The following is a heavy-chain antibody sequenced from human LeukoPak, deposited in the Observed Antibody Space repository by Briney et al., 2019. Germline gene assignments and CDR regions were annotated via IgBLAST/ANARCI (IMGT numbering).Heavy chain of an antibody. CDR1: GLTVSSSY. D-gene: IGHD3-22*01. Sequence: GGSLRLSCAASGLTVSSSYMSWVRQAPGKGLEWVSIIYNDGSTYYADSMKGRFTISRDNSKNTLYLQMNSLRAEDTAVYYCARGGYYYDSSGYYRPGDYWGQGTLVTVSS. CDR2: IYNDGST. CDR3: ARGGYYYDSSGYYRPGDY. V-gene: IGHV3-53*05. J-gene: IGHJ4*02.